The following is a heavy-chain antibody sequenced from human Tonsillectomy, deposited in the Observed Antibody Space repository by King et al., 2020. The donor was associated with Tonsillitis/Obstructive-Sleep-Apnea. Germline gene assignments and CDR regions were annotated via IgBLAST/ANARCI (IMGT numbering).Heavy chain of an antibody. Sequence: VQLQQWGAGLLKPSETLSLTCAVHGGSFSGNYWTWIRQPPGQGLDWIGEINHSGGTKYNPSLKGRATISVDTPKSQFSLMLNSVTAADTAVYYCARVGNCSSTGCFDYWGQGTLVTVSS. CDR2: INHSGGT. J-gene: IGHJ4*02. CDR1: GGSFSGNY. D-gene: IGHD2-2*03. V-gene: IGHV4-34*01. CDR3: ARVGNCSSTGCFDY.